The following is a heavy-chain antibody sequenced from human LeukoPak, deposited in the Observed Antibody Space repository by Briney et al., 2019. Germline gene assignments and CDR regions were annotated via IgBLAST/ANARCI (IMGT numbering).Heavy chain of an antibody. Sequence: GGSLRLSCAASGFSFSTYWMSWVRQTPEKGLEFVTNIDQGGSVRNYMDSLKGRCTISRDNAKKSLYLEINSLRADDTAVYYCARDPESSSFDLWGRGALVTVSS. CDR3: ARDPESSSFDL. CDR1: GFSFSTYW. V-gene: IGHV3-7*01. J-gene: IGHJ4*02. D-gene: IGHD6-13*01. CDR2: IDQGGSVR.